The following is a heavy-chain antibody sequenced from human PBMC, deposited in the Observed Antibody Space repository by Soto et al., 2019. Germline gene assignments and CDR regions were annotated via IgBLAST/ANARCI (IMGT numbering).Heavy chain of an antibody. D-gene: IGHD4-4*01. Sequence: SETLPFPWTVAAGCPDGEPYYYSWIRLPPGKGLEWIGYVYYSGTTNYTPFLKSRVPLSLDKSKNQFSLKMNSVTAADTAVYYWARDVIAPPNYFEPWGQGTLVTVS. CDR2: VYYSGTT. V-gene: IGHV4-61*01. CDR3: ARDVIAPPNYFEP. CDR1: AGCPDGEPYY. J-gene: IGHJ5*02.